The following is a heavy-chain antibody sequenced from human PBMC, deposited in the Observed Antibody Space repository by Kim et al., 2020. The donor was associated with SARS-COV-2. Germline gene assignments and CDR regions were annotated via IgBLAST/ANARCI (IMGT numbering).Heavy chain of an antibody. CDR2: INPNSGGT. J-gene: IGHJ6*02. CDR1: GYTFTGYY. CDR3: AREGYCSGGSCYSGNYYYYGMDV. V-gene: IGHV1-2*04. D-gene: IGHD2-15*01. Sequence: ASVKVSCKASGYTFTGYYMHWVRQAPGQGLEWMGWINPNSGGTNYAQKFQGWVTMTRDTSINTAYMELSRLRSDDTAVYYCAREGYCSGGSCYSGNYYYYGMDVWGQGTTVTVSS.